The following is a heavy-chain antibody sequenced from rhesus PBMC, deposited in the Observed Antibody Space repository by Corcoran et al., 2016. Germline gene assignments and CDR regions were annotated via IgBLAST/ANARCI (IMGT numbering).Heavy chain of an antibody. D-gene: IGHD3-22*01. CDR1: GGSISDSYY. CDR2: IYGGCGST. J-gene: IGHJ2*01. V-gene: IGHV4-106*01. Sequence: QVQLQESGPGLVKPSETLSLTCAVSGGSISDSYYWSWIRQPPGKGLEGFGDIYGGCGSTFYTPPLKSRITISTAATQDQFSLKLSSGTAADTAVYYCAGILELYWYFDLWGPGTPITISS. CDR3: AGILELYWYFDL.